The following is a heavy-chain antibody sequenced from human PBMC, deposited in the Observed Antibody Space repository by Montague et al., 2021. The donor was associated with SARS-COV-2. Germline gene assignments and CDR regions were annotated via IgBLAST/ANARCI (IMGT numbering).Heavy chain of an antibody. V-gene: IGHV4-39*07. J-gene: IGHJ4*02. Sequence: SETLSLTCTVSGGSISSSNYFWGWIRQPPGKGLEWNGSIYFGGGTYYNPSLKSRVTILVDTSKNQFSLKLTSVTAAATAVYWCARELGKGFSGYETAGGFDYWGQGTLVSASS. CDR2: IYFGGGT. CDR3: ARELGKGFSGYETAGGFDY. CDR1: GGSISSSNYF. D-gene: IGHD5-12*01.